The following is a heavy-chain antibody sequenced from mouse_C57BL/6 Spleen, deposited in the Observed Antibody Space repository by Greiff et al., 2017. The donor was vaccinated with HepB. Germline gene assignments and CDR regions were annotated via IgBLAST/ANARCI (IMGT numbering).Heavy chain of an antibody. J-gene: IGHJ4*01. D-gene: IGHD2-5*01. V-gene: IGHV1-50*01. CDR3: ARSYYSNPQYAMDY. CDR1: GYTFTSYW. Sequence: VQLQQPGAELVKPGASVKLSCKASGYTFTSYWMQWVKQRPGQGLEWIGEIDPSDSYTNYNQKFKGKATLTVDTSSSTAYMQVSSLTSEDSAVYYCARSYYSNPQYAMDYWGQGTSVTVSS. CDR2: IDPSDSYT.